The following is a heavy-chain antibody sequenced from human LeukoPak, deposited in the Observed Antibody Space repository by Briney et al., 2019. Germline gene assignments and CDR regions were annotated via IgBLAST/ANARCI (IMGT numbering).Heavy chain of an antibody. D-gene: IGHD7-27*01. J-gene: IGHJ4*02. CDR3: AKDSLGSTLPDY. Sequence: PGGSLRLSCAASGFTFSSYAMSWVRQTPGKGLEWVSAISGSGGSTYYADSVKGRFTISRDNSKNTLYLQMNSLRAEDTAVYYCAKDSLGSTLPDYWGQGTLVTVSS. CDR1: GFTFSSYA. CDR2: ISGSGGST. V-gene: IGHV3-23*01.